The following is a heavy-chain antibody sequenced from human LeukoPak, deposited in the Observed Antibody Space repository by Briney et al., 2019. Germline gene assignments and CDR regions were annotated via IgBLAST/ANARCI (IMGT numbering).Heavy chain of an antibody. D-gene: IGHD5-18*01. J-gene: IGHJ4*02. V-gene: IGHV4-59*01. CDR2: IYYSGST. CDR1: GGSISSYY. CDR3: ARGVWGYSYCTHFDY. Sequence: PSETLSLTCTVSGGSISSYYWSWIRQPPGKGLEWIGYIYYSGSTNYNPSLKSRVTISVDTSKNQFSLKLSSVTAADTAVYYCARGVWGYSYCTHFDYWGQGTLVTVSS.